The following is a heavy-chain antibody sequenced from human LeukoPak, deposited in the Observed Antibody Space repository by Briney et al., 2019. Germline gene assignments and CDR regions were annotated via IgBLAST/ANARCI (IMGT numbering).Heavy chain of an antibody. CDR2: ISWDGGST. CDR3: AKDATYGSGWYGYYYYYMDV. CDR1: GFTFDDYA. D-gene: IGHD6-19*01. Sequence: GGSLRLSCAASGFTFDDYAMRWVRQAPGKGLEWVSLISWDGGSTYYADSVKGRFTISRDNSKNSLYLQMNSLRAEDTALYYCAKDATYGSGWYGYYYYYMDVWGKGTTVTVSS. V-gene: IGHV3-43D*04. J-gene: IGHJ6*03.